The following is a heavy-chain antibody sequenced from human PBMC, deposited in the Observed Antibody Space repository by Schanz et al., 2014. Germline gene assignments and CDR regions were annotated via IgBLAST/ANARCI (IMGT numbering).Heavy chain of an antibody. CDR1: GFTFSNHA. J-gene: IGHJ3*01. Sequence: EVQLLESGGALVQPGGSLRLSCAASGFTFSNHALSWVRQAPGKGLEWVGRIKSKVDGGTTDNAAPVQGRFTISRDDSKNTLHLQMNSLKTEDTAVYYCSTDLTAVDYDAIGLWGRGTMVTVSS. D-gene: IGHD4-17*01. CDR3: STDLTAVDYDAIGL. CDR2: IKSKVDGGTT. V-gene: IGHV3-15*02.